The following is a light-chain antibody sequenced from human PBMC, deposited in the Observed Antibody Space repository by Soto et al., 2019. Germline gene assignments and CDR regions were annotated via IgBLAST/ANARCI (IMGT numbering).Light chain of an antibody. CDR2: EVS. J-gene: IGLJ3*02. CDR3: SSYTSGSTWV. V-gene: IGLV2-14*01. Sequence: QSALTQPASVSGSPGQSITISCPGTSSDVGGYNYVSWYQQHPGKAPKLMIYEVSNRPSGVSNRFSGSKSGNTASLTISGLQAEDEDDYYCSSYTSGSTWVFGGGPQLTVL. CDR1: SSDVGGYNY.